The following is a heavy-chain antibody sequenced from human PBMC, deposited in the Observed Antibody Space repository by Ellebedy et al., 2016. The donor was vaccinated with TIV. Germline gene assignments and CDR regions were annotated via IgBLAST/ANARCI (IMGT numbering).Heavy chain of an antibody. CDR3: AKGRNFDWLLVGHYFEY. CDR2: ISGSDGST. D-gene: IGHD3-9*01. CDR1: GFTFSSYA. V-gene: IGHV3-23*01. J-gene: IGHJ4*02. Sequence: PGGSLRLSCAASGFTFSSYAMSWVRQAPGKGLEWVSAISGSDGSTSYADSVKGRFTISRDNSKNTLYLQMNSLRAEDTAVYYCAKGRNFDWLLVGHYFEYWGQGTLVTVSS.